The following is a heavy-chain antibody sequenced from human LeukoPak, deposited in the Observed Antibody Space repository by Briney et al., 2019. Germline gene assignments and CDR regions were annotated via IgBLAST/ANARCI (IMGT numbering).Heavy chain of an antibody. CDR3: ARHDYIWGSYRRFDP. CDR2: IYHSGST. D-gene: IGHD3-16*02. CDR1: GDSISGSSYY. J-gene: IGHJ5*02. V-gene: IGHV4-39*01. Sequence: SETLSLTCTVSGDSISGSSYYWGWIRQPPGKGLEWIGSIYHSGSTYHKPSLKSRVTISVDTSKNQFSLKLSSVTAADTAVYYCARHDYIWGSYRRFDPWGQGTLVTVSS.